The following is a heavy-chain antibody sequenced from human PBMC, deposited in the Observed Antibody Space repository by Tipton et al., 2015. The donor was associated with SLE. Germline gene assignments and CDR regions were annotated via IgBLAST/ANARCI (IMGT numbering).Heavy chain of an antibody. CDR1: GFTFSNYA. J-gene: IGHJ4*02. CDR3: AKRSGNSYGQFDS. V-gene: IGHV3-23*01. D-gene: IGHD1-26*01. CDR2: ITSSGASS. Sequence: SLRLSCAASGFTFSNYAMAWVRQAPDKGLEWVSAITSSGASSNYADSVKGRFTISRDTADNTLFLQMNGLRAEDTAIYYCAKRSGNSYGQFDSWGQGILVTVSS.